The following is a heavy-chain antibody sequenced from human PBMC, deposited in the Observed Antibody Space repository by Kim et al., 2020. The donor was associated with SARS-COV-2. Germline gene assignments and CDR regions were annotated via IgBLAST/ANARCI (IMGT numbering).Heavy chain of an antibody. D-gene: IGHD3-16*01. CDR2: ISYDGTNE. CDR3: ARAEGVNYGMDV. Sequence: GGSLRLSCAASRFTFSSYAMHWVRQAPGKGLEWVAVISYDGTNEYNADSVKRRFTISRDNSKNTLYLQMDSLRVEDTAVYYCARAEGVNYGMDVWGQGTT. J-gene: IGHJ6*02. CDR1: RFTFSSYA. V-gene: IGHV3-30*04.